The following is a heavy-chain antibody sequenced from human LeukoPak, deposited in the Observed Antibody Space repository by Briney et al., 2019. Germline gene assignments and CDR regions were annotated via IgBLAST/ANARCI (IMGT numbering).Heavy chain of an antibody. Sequence: ASVKVSCKASGYTFTGYYMHWVRQAPGQGLEWMGWINPNSGGTNYAQKFQGRVTMTRDTSISTAYMGLSRLRSDDTAVYYCARAGPELRYCSGGSCYSVWFDPWGQGTLVTVSS. J-gene: IGHJ5*02. D-gene: IGHD2-15*01. CDR2: INPNSGGT. V-gene: IGHV1-2*02. CDR1: GYTFTGYY. CDR3: ARAGPELRYCSGGSCYSVWFDP.